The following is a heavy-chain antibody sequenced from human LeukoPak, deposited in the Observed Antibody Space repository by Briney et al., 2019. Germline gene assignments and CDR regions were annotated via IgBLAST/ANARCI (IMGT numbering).Heavy chain of an antibody. CDR2: ISGSGGST. D-gene: IGHD5-12*01. CDR1: GFTFSSYG. CDR3: QYSGYDSDAFDI. J-gene: IGHJ3*02. Sequence: GGSLRLSCAASGFTFSSYGMSWVRQAPGKGLEWVSAISGSGGSTYYADSVKGRFTISRDNSKNTLYLQMNSLRAEDTAVYYCQYSGYDSDAFDIWGQGTMVTVSS. V-gene: IGHV3-23*01.